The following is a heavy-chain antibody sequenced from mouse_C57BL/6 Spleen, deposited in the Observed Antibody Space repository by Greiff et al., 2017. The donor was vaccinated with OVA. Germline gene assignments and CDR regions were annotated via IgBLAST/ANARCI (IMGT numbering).Heavy chain of an antibody. CDR1: GYAFTNYL. Sequence: QVQLKQSGAELVRPGTSVKVSCKASGYAFTNYLLEWVKQRPGQGLEWIGVINPGSGGTNYNEKFKGKATLTADKSASTAYMQLSSLTSEDSAVYFCARSRTTVVPFAYWGQGTLVTVSA. J-gene: IGHJ3*01. V-gene: IGHV1-54*01. D-gene: IGHD1-1*01. CDR2: INPGSGGT. CDR3: ARSRTTVVPFAY.